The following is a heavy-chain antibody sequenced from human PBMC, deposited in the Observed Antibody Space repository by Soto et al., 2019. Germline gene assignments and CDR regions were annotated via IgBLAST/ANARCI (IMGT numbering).Heavy chain of an antibody. V-gene: IGHV4-59*01. J-gene: IGHJ4*02. D-gene: IGHD2-2*01. CDR2: IHYSGST. CDR3: VRTFCLTTNCFDIFDS. CDR1: GGSISTYY. Sequence: QVQLQESGPGLVKPSETLSLTCTVSGGSISTYYWGWIRQPPGRGLEWIGYIHYSGSTNYNPSLKHPVTVSXXTXKXXFSLRLRSATAADTALYYCVRTFCLTTNCFDIFDSWGQGALVTVSS.